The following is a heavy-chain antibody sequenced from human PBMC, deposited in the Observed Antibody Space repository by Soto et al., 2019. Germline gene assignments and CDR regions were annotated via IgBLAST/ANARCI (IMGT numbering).Heavy chain of an antibody. D-gene: IGHD6-19*01. J-gene: IGHJ5*02. V-gene: IGHV1-18*01. Sequence: ASLKVSCKASGYTFSSYGIIWVGQAPGQGLEWMGWISAHKGNVKYAQKLQGRVTLTTDTSTGTAYMDLRSLRSDDTAVYYCARDLGGWSTGWFDPWGQGPLVTVSS. CDR3: ARDLGGWSTGWFDP. CDR1: GYTFSSYG. CDR2: ISAHKGNV.